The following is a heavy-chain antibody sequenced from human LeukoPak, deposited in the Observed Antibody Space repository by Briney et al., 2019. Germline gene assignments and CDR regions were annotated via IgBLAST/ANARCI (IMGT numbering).Heavy chain of an antibody. CDR1: GGSISRGGYY. V-gene: IGHV4-31*03. J-gene: IGHJ6*02. D-gene: IGHD3-10*01. CDR3: ARSGSGSFAPYSYYGMDV. Sequence: SESLSLTCTVAGGSISRGGYYWSWIRQLPGKGLEWFGYMYYIKNTSGSTRYTPYLKSRVTIAVYTSKNQCSLRLNSVTAADTAVYYCARSGSGSFAPYSYYGMDVWGQGTTVSVSS. CDR2: MYYIKNTSGST.